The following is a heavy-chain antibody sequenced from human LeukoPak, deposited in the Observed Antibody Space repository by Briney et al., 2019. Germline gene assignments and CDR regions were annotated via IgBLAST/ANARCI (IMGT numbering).Heavy chain of an antibody. D-gene: IGHD1-26*01. CDR2: ISAYNGNT. CDR3: ARDLWVGAEDYFDY. Sequence: GASVKVSCKASGYTFTSYGISWVRQAPGQGLEWMGWISAYNGNTNYAQKLRGRVTMTTDTSTSTAYMELRSLRSDDTAVYYCARDLWVGAEDYFDYWGQGTLVTVSS. V-gene: IGHV1-18*01. CDR1: GYTFTSYG. J-gene: IGHJ4*02.